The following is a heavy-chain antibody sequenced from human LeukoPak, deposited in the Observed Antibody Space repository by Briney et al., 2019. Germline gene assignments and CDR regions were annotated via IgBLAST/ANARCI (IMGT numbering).Heavy chain of an antibody. V-gene: IGHV3-74*01. D-gene: IGHD3-3*01. CDR2: ISSDGSST. J-gene: IGHJ6*02. CDR1: GFTFSSYA. Sequence: GGSLRLSCAASGFTFSSYAMSWVRQAPGKGLVWVSRISSDGSSTTYADSVKGRFTISRDNAKNTLYLQMNSLRVEDTAVYYCAREWVTILGGIYYYYGMDVWGQGTTVTVSS. CDR3: AREWVTILGGIYYYYGMDV.